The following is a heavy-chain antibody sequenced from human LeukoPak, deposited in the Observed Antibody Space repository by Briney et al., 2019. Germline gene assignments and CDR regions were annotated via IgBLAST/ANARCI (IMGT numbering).Heavy chain of an antibody. V-gene: IGHV3-30*02. D-gene: IGHD6-19*01. Sequence: GGSLRLSCAASGFTFSSYLMTWVRQAPGKGLEWVSFIRFDGSDKYYADSVKGRFTVSRDNSNNTVYLQMNSLKPEDTAIYYCAKDGGIAVAGKEGFDYWGQGTLVTVSS. J-gene: IGHJ4*02. CDR3: AKDGGIAVAGKEGFDY. CDR1: GFTFSSYL. CDR2: IRFDGSDK.